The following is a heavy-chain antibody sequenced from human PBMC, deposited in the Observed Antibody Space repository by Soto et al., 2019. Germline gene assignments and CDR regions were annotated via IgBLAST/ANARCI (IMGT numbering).Heavy chain of an antibody. V-gene: IGHV3-15*01. Sequence: EVQLVESGGGLVKPGGSLRLSCAASGFTVSNAWMSWVRQAPGKGLEWVGRIKSKTDGGTTEYDAPGKGRFTISRDDSKTTLYLQMNSLKTEDTAVYYCTRYSYGASEYWGQGTLVTVSS. CDR1: GFTVSNAW. CDR2: IKSKTDGGTT. J-gene: IGHJ4*02. CDR3: TRYSYGASEY. D-gene: IGHD5-18*01.